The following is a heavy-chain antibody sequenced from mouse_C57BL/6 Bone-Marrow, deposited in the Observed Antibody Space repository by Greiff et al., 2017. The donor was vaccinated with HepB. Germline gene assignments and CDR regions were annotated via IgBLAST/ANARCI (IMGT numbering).Heavy chain of an antibody. Sequence: QVQLQQPGAELVRPGSSVKLSCKASGYTFTSYWMHWVKQRPIQGLEWIGNIDPSDSETHYNQKFKDKATLTVDKSSSTAYMQLSSLTSEDSAVYYCARGYYYYGSSHEGFAYWGQGTLVTVSA. CDR1: GYTFTSYW. D-gene: IGHD1-1*01. CDR3: ARGYYYYGSSHEGFAY. J-gene: IGHJ3*01. V-gene: IGHV1-52*01. CDR2: IDPSDSET.